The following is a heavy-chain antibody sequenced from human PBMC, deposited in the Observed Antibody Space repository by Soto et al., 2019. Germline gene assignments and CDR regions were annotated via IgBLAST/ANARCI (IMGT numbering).Heavy chain of an antibody. J-gene: IGHJ5*02. CDR2: ISSSTSYI. CDR1: GFSFSSYS. D-gene: IGHD2-15*01. Sequence: EVQLEESGGGLVKPGGSLRLSCAASGFSFSSYSMNWVRQAPGKGLEWVSSISSSTSYINYADSVKGRFTISRDNAKKSLYLRMNSLRAEDTAVYYCARGYTGYCSGGTCYWFDPWGQGTLVTVSS. V-gene: IGHV3-21*01. CDR3: ARGYTGYCSGGTCYWFDP.